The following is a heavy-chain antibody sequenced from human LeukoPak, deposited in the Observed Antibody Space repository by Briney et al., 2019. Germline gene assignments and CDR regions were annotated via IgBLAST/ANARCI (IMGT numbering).Heavy chain of an antibody. Sequence: SETLSLTCAVYGGSFSGYYWSWIRQPPGKGLEWIGEINHSGSTNYNPSLKSRVTISVDTSKNQFSLKLSSVTAADTAVYYCARGVRYLDWLLEGLYCYYYGMDVWGQGTTVTVSS. V-gene: IGHV4-34*01. J-gene: IGHJ6*02. CDR1: GGSFSGYY. D-gene: IGHD3-9*01. CDR2: INHSGST. CDR3: ARGVRYLDWLLEGLYCYYYGMDV.